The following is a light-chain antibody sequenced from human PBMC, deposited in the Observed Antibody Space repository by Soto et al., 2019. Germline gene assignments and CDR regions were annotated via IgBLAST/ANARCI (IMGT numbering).Light chain of an antibody. CDR1: QTISSSY. V-gene: IGKV3-20*01. J-gene: IGKJ1*01. CDR2: VAS. Sequence: EIVLTQSPGTLSLSPGERATLSCRASQTISSSYLAWYQQKPGQAPRLLIYVASSRATGIPDRFSGSGSGTDFTLTISRLEREDFAVYYCQQYGSSPVTFGQGTKVEIK. CDR3: QQYGSSPVT.